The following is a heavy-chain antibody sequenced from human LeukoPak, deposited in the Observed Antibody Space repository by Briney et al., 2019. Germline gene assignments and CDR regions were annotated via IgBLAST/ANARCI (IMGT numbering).Heavy chain of an antibody. CDR1: GYTFTGYY. D-gene: IGHD2-2*01. CDR3: ARGYCSSTSCYRERFDP. J-gene: IGHJ5*02. CDR2: MNPNSGGT. V-gene: IGHV1-2*02. Sequence: ASVKVSCKASGYTFTGYYMHWVRQAPGQGLEWMGWMNPNSGGTNYAQKFQGRVTMTRDTSISTAYMELSRLRSDDTAVYYCARGYCSSTSCYRERFDPWGQGTLVTVSS.